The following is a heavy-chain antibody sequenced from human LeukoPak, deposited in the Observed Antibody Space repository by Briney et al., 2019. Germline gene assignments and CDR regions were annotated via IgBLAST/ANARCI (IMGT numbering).Heavy chain of an antibody. D-gene: IGHD5-18*01. CDR1: GFTFSSYG. CDR2: IWYDGSSK. CDR3: AKALTPRDTAMVKGY. V-gene: IGHV3-33*06. Sequence: PGGSLRLSCAASGFTFSSYGMHWVRQAPGKGLEWVAVIWYDGSSKSYADSVKGRFTISRGNSKNTLYLQMNSLRAEDTAVYYCAKALTPRDTAMVKGYWGQGTLVTVSS. J-gene: IGHJ4*02.